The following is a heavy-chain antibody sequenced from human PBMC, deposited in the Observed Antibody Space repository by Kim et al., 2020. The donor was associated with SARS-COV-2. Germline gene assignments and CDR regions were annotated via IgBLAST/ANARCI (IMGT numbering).Heavy chain of an antibody. CDR3: ARDHLTYYYDSSGYYYD. D-gene: IGHD3-22*01. CDR2: ISSSGSTI. V-gene: IGHV3-11*01. J-gene: IGHJ4*02. Sequence: GGSLRLSCAASGFTFSDYYMSWIRQAPGKGLEWVSYISSSGSTIYYADSVKGRFTISRDNAKNSLYLQMNSLRAEDTAVYYCARDHLTYYYDSSGYYYDWGQGTLVTVSS. CDR1: GFTFSDYY.